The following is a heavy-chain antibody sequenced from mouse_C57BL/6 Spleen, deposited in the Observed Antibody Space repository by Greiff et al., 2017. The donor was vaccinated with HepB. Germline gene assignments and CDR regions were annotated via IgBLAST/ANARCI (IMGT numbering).Heavy chain of an antibody. CDR2: IDPETGGT. D-gene: IGHD1-1*01. J-gene: IGHJ2*01. CDR3: TRERAITAVVDY. Sequence: QVQLQQSGAELVRPGASVTLSCKASGYTFTDYEMHWVKQTPVHGLEWIGAIDPETGGTAYNQKFKGKAILTADKSSSTAYMELRSLTSEDSAVYYCTRERAITAVVDYWGQGTTRTVSS. CDR1: GYTFTDYE. V-gene: IGHV1-15*01.